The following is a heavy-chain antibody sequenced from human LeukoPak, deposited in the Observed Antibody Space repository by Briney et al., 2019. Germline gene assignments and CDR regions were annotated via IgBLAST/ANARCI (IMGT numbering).Heavy chain of an antibody. V-gene: IGHV3-9*01. Sequence: GGSLRLFCAASGFTFDEYAMYWVRQAPGKGLEGVSGITWNSAAIDYADSVKGRFTISRDNAKNSLYLQMNSLRAEDTALYYCAKGTGRYYYYGMDVWGQGTAVTVSS. D-gene: IGHD7-27*01. CDR3: AKGTGRYYYYGMDV. CDR1: GFTFDEYA. J-gene: IGHJ6*02. CDR2: ITWNSAAI.